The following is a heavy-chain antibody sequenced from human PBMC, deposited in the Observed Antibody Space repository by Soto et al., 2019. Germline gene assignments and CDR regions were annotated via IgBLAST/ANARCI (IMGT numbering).Heavy chain of an antibody. CDR3: ARVPHLVVFDF. CDR1: GGSINTYS. V-gene: IGHV4-59*01. J-gene: IGHJ4*02. D-gene: IGHD2-21*01. Sequence: SETLSLTCTVSGGSINTYSWGWIRQPPGKGLEWITYIYHSGTTKYNPSLRSRVTISLDMSKNQFSLRLNPVTAADTAVYYCARVPHLVVFDFWGQGTRVTVPS. CDR2: IYHSGTT.